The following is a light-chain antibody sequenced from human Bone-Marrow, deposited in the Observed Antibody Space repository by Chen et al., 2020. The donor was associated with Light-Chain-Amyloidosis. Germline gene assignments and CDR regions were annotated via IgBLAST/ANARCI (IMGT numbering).Light chain of an antibody. CDR3: QSYQGSSQGV. CDR2: EDD. V-gene: IGLV6-57*01. J-gene: IGLJ3*02. Sequence: NFMLTQPHSVSESPGKPVIISCTRCSGSIATNYVQWYQQRPGSSPTTVIYEDDQRPSGVPDRFSGSIDRSSNSASLTISGLKTEDEADYYCQSYQGSSQGVFGGGTKLTVL. CDR1: SGSIATNY.